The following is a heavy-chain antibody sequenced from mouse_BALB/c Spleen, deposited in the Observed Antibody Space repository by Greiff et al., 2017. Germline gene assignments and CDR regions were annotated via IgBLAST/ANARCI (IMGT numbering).Heavy chain of an antibody. D-gene: IGHD2-4*01. J-gene: IGHJ3*01. CDR2: ISDGGSYT. CDR1: GFTFSDYY. Sequence: EVQGVESGGGLVKPGGSLKLSCAASGFTFSDYYMYWVRQTPEKRLEWVATISDGGSYTYYPDSVKGRFTISRDNAKNNLYLQMSSLKSEDTAMYYCARDIYYDYDWFAYWGQGTLVTVSA. CDR3: ARDIYYDYDWFAY. V-gene: IGHV5-4*02.